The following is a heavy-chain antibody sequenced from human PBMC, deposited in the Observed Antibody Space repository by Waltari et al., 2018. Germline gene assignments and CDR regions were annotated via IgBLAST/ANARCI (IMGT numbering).Heavy chain of an antibody. J-gene: IGHJ4*02. D-gene: IGHD3-10*01. CDR1: GFSFSSHW. Sequence: EVQLVESGGGLVQPGGSLRLSCAASGFSFSSHWMSWVRQAPGKGLEWVANINQDGSEKYYGDSVKGGFTISRDNAKNSLSLQRNSLRAEDTAVFYCARDGSAPGIYFDYWGQGKLVTVSS. CDR3: ARDGSAPGIYFDY. V-gene: IGHV3-7*03. CDR2: INQDGSEK.